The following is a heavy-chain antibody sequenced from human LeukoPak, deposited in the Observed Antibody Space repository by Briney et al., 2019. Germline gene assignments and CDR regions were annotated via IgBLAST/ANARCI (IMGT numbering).Heavy chain of an antibody. CDR3: ARGRFAYYDFWSGSPFDY. Sequence: PSETLSLTCAVYGGSFSGYYWSWIRQPPGKGLEWIGEINHSGSTNYNPSLKSRVTISVDTSKNQFSLKLSSVTAADTAVYYCARGRFAYYDFWSGSPFDYWGQGTLVTVSS. V-gene: IGHV4-34*01. D-gene: IGHD3-3*01. J-gene: IGHJ4*02. CDR1: GGSFSGYY. CDR2: INHSGST.